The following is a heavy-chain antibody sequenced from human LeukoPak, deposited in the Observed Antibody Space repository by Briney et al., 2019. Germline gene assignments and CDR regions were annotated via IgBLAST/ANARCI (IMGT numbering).Heavy chain of an antibody. CDR3: ARARARTIFGVVSTPINYYYYYMDV. D-gene: IGHD3-3*01. CDR2: INSDGSST. V-gene: IGHV3-74*01. CDR1: GFTFSSYW. J-gene: IGHJ6*03. Sequence: QPGGSLRLSCAASGFTFSSYWMHWVRQAPGNGLAWVSRINSDGSSTSYADSVKGRFTISRDNAKNTLYLQMNSLRAEDTAVYYCARARARTIFGVVSTPINYYYYYMDVWGKGTTVTVSS.